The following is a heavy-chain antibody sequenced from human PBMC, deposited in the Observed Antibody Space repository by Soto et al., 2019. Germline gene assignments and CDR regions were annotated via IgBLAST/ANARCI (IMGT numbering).Heavy chain of an antibody. V-gene: IGHV4-4*01. J-gene: IGHJ6*02. Sequence: SETLSLTCAVSGGSISSSNWCSWVRQPPGKGLEWIGEIYHSGSTNYNPSLKSRVTISVDKSKNQFSLKLSSVTAADTAVYCCARMVQYSYGYEDYYGMDVWGQGTTVTVSS. CDR1: GGSISSSNW. CDR2: IYHSGST. D-gene: IGHD5-18*01. CDR3: ARMVQYSYGYEDYYGMDV.